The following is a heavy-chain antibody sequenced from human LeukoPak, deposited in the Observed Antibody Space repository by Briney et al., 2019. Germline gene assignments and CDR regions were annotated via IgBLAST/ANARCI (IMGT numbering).Heavy chain of an antibody. CDR2: IKQDGSEK. V-gene: IGHV3-7*01. Sequence: PGGSLRLSCAASGFTFSGYWMSWVRQAPGKGLEWVANIKQDGSEKYYVDSVKGRFTISRDNAKNSLYLQMNSLRAEDTAVYYCARDPTGYGSSWYIDYFDYRGQGTLVTVSS. CDR3: ARDPTGYGSSWYIDYFDY. J-gene: IGHJ4*02. D-gene: IGHD6-13*01. CDR1: GFTFSGYW.